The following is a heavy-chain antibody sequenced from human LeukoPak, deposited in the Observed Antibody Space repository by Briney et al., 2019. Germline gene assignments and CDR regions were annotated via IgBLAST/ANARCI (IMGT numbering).Heavy chain of an antibody. V-gene: IGHV4-59*01. Sequence: SETLSLTCTVSGGSISSYYWSWIRQPPGKGLEWIGYIYYSGSTNYNPSLKSRVTISVDTSKNQFSLKLSSVTAADTAVYYCARLTGYSSSWYGGNWFDPWGQGTLVTVSS. CDR1: GGSISSYY. CDR3: ARLTGYSSSWYGGNWFDP. CDR2: IYYSGST. J-gene: IGHJ5*02. D-gene: IGHD6-13*01.